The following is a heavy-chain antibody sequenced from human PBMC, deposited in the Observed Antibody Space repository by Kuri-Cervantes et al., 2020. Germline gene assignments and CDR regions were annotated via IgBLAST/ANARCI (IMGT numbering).Heavy chain of an antibody. CDR3: AKAGTSPYRSSWWGLGRDCFDP. Sequence: GGSLRLSCAASGFTVSSYGMHWVRQPHGKGLEWVSGLNWNGDSTGYADSVKDRFTISSENAKNTLYLKMTSLRAENTAVYYCAKAGTSPYRSSWWGLGRDCFDPWGQGTLVTVSS. V-gene: IGHV3-20*04. D-gene: IGHD6-6*01. J-gene: IGHJ5*02. CDR1: GFTVSSYG. CDR2: LNWNGDST.